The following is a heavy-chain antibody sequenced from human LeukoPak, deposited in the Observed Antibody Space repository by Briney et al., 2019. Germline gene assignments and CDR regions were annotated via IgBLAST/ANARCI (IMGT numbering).Heavy chain of an antibody. CDR2: ISGTGGNT. V-gene: IGHV3-23*01. CDR3: AKDHGVAVTGMYY. D-gene: IGHD6-19*01. Sequence: GGSLRLSCAASGFAFTSSTMNWVRQTPGKGLEWVSSISGTGGNTYYADSVKGRFTISRDNSRNTLYLQMNSLRAEDTAVYYCAKDHGVAVTGMYYWGQGTLVTVSS. CDR1: GFAFTSST. J-gene: IGHJ4*02.